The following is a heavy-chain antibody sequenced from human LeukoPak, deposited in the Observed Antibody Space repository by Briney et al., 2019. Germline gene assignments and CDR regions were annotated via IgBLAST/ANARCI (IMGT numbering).Heavy chain of an antibody. CDR3: ARVYSSEYYFDY. D-gene: IGHD6-19*01. CDR1: GGSISSNNW. V-gene: IGHV4-4*02. CDR2: IYHSGSP. Sequence: SETLSLTCAVSGGSISSNNWWGWVRQPPGKGLEWIGEIYHSGSPNYNPSLKSRVTISVDKSRNHFSLNLSSVTAADTAVYYCARVYSSEYYFDYWGQGTLVTVSS. J-gene: IGHJ4*02.